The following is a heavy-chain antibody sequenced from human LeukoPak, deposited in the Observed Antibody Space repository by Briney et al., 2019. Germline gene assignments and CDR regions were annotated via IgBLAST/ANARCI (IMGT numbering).Heavy chain of an antibody. CDR2: INAGNGNT. Sequence: ASVKVSCKTSGYTFTSYAIHWVRQAPGERLQWLGWINAGNGNTRYSQKFQGRVTITSDTSANTAYMELSSLRSEDMAVYYCARAELLWFGDLLGFSAFDIWGQGTLVSVS. CDR3: ARAELLWFGDLLGFSAFDI. J-gene: IGHJ3*02. V-gene: IGHV1-3*03. D-gene: IGHD3-10*01. CDR1: GYTFTSYA.